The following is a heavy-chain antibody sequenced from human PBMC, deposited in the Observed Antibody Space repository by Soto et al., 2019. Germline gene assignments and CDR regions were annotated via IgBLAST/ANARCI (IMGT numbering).Heavy chain of an antibody. CDR2: ISGGGATT. V-gene: IGHV3-23*01. J-gene: IGHJ4*02. Sequence: GGSLRLSCAASGFTFSNYAMSWVRQAPGKGLDWVSAISGGGATTYYADSVKGRFTISRDNSKNTLYLQMNSLRAEDTAVYYCVKDSGSNSGWDFWGQGTLVTVSS. CDR1: GFTFSNYA. D-gene: IGHD6-19*01. CDR3: VKDSGSNSGWDF.